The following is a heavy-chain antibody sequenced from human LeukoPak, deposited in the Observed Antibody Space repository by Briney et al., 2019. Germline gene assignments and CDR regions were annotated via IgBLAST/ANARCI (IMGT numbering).Heavy chain of an antibody. CDR2: ISYDGSNK. CDR3: AKDRADVVPTMVLDY. V-gene: IGHV3-30-3*01. J-gene: IGHJ4*02. D-gene: IGHD5-12*01. CDR1: GFTFSSYA. Sequence: GGSLRLSCAASGFTFSSYAMHWVRQAPGKGLEWVAVISYDGSNKYCADSVKGRFTISRDNSKNTLFLQMNSLRAEDMAVYYCAKDRADVVPTMVLDYWGQGILVTVSS.